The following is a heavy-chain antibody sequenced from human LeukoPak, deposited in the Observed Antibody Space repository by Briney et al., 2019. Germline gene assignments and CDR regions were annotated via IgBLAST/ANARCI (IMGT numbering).Heavy chain of an antibody. V-gene: IGHV4-39*01. D-gene: IGHD6-6*01. Sequence: PSETLSLTCTVSGGSISSSSSYWGWIRQPPGKGLEWIGSIYYSGSTYYNPSLKSRVTISVDTSKNQFSLKLSSVTAADTAVYYCARGQLQTYYYGMDVWGQGTTVTVSS. CDR3: ARGQLQTYYYGMDV. CDR1: GGSISSSSSY. J-gene: IGHJ6*02. CDR2: IYYSGST.